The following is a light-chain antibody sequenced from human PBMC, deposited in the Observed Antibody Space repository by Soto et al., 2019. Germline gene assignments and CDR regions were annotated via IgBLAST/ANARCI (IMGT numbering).Light chain of an antibody. V-gene: IGKV1-33*01. CDR2: DAS. Sequence: DIQMTQSPSFLSASVGDSITFTCRASQDIRDYVNWYQQKPGKAPKLLIYDASNLETGVPSRFSGSGSGTEYTFTISGLQPGDFATYYCQQYHSLPRTFGQGTKVDIK. CDR1: QDIRDY. J-gene: IGKJ1*01. CDR3: QQYHSLPRT.